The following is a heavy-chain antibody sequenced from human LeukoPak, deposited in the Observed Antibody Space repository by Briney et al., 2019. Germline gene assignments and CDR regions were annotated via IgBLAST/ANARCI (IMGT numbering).Heavy chain of an antibody. D-gene: IGHD1-26*01. CDR1: GGSISSSSYY. CDR3: ARHRHSGSYLFDY. Sequence: PSETLSLTCTVSGGSISSSSYYWDWIRQPPGKGLEWIGSIYYSGSTYYNPSLKSRVTISVDTSKNQFSLKLSSVTAADTAVYYCARHRHSGSYLFDYWGQGTLVTVSS. J-gene: IGHJ4*02. V-gene: IGHV4-39*01. CDR2: IYYSGST.